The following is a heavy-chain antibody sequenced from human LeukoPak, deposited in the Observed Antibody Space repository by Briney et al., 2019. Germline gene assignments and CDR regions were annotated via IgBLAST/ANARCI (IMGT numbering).Heavy chain of an antibody. V-gene: IGHV3-66*04. Sequence: PGGSLILSCAGSAFTVRSNHMRWVRQAPGKGLELVAVIHSGGSTNFADSVKGRFSISRDNSKNTVDLQMNSLRAEDTAVYYCARRGAYDSRGLYDYYGLDVWGQGTTVTVSS. J-gene: IGHJ6*02. CDR3: ARRGAYDSRGLYDYYGLDV. CDR1: AFTVRSNH. CDR2: IHSGGST. D-gene: IGHD3-22*01.